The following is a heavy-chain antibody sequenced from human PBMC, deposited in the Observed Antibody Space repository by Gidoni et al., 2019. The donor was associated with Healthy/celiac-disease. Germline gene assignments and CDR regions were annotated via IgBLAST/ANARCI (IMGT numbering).Heavy chain of an antibody. V-gene: IGHV3-21*01. CDR2: IMSSSSYI. CDR1: GFTFSSYS. J-gene: IGHJ4*02. CDR3: ARDAEDFDY. Sequence: EVKLVESGGGLVKPGGTLRLSCAASGFTFSSYSMNWVRQAPGKGLEWFSSIMSSSSYIYYADSVKGRFTISRDNAKNSLYLQMNSLRAEDTAVYYCARDAEDFDYWGQGTLVTVSS. D-gene: IGHD2-15*01.